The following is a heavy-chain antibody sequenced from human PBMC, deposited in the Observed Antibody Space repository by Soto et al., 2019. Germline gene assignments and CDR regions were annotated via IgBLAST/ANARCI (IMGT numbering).Heavy chain of an antibody. CDR2: IYYSGST. Sequence: SETLSLTCTVSGGSISSGGYYWSWIRPHPGKGLEWIGYIYYSGSTYYNPSLKSRVTISVDTSKNQFSLKLSSVTASVTAVYYCAGDEGVYGSGMQGQSNGMDVGGQGTTVTVSS. CDR1: GGSISSGGYY. CDR3: AGDEGVYGSGMQGQSNGMDV. J-gene: IGHJ6*02. V-gene: IGHV4-31*03. D-gene: IGHD3-10*01.